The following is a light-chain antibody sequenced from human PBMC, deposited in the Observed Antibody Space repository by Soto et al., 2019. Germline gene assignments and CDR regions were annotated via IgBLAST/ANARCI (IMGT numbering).Light chain of an antibody. J-gene: IGKJ1*01. CDR1: QSVSSN. Sequence: EIVMTQSPATLSVSPGERATLSCRASQSVSSNLAWFLQVPGQAPRLLIYGASTRATGVPARFSGSGSGTEFTLTISSLQSEDFAVYYCQQYNNWPRTFGQGTEVDIK. V-gene: IGKV3-15*01. CDR2: GAS. CDR3: QQYNNWPRT.